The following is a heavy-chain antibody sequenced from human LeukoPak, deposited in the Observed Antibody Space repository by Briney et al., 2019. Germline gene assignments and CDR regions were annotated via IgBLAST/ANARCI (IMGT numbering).Heavy chain of an antibody. CDR3: ATDRNWNYDY. CDR1: GGTFSSYA. Sequence: ASVKVSCKASGGTFSSYAISWVRQAPGQGLEWMGGIIPIFGTANYAQKFQGRVTMTEDTSTDTAYMELSSLRSEDTAVYYCATDRNWNYDYWGQGTLVTVSS. CDR2: IIPIFGTA. J-gene: IGHJ4*02. V-gene: IGHV1-69*06. D-gene: IGHD1-7*01.